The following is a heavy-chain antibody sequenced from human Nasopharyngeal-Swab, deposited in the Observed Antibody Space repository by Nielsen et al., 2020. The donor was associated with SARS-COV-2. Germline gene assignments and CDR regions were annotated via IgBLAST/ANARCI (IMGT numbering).Heavy chain of an antibody. V-gene: IGHV5-10-1*01. J-gene: IGHJ3*02. D-gene: IGHD3-10*01. Sequence: GESLKISCAGSGYSFSNYWISWVRQVPGKVLEWMGKVDPSDSYTDYSPSLRGHVTISVDRSISTAYLQWSSLKASDTAMYYCARQYQNYFGSGDYHGAFDIWGQGTMVTVSS. CDR2: VDPSDSYT. CDR1: GYSFSNYW. CDR3: ARQYQNYFGSGDYHGAFDI.